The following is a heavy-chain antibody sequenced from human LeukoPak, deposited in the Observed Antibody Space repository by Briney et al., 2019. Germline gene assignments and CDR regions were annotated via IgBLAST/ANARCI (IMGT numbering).Heavy chain of an antibody. D-gene: IGHD3-16*01. CDR3: ARWGPPLYGGDPIYYMDV. J-gene: IGHJ6*03. Sequence: PGGSLRLSCAASGFNFNNFGMHWVRQAPGKGLEWVSFIRYDGSDKYYADSVKGRFTISRDNAKNTLSLQMNSLRAEDTAVHYCARWGPPLYGGDPIYYMDVWGKGTTVTISS. V-gene: IGHV3-30*02. CDR2: IRYDGSDK. CDR1: GFNFNNFG.